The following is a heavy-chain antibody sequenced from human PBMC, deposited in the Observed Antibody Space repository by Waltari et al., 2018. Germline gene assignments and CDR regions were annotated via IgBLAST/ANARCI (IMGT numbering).Heavy chain of an antibody. CDR2: YIPIFGTA. D-gene: IGHD2-2*01. Sequence: QVQLVQSGAEVKKPGSSVKVSCKASGGTFSSYAISWVRPAPGQGLEWMGGYIPIFGTANYAQKFKGRVTITADESTSTAYMELSSLRSEDTAVYYCARGCSSTSCSYGMDVWGQGTTVTVSS. CDR3: ARGCSSTSCSYGMDV. V-gene: IGHV1-69*01. J-gene: IGHJ6*02. CDR1: GGTFSSYA.